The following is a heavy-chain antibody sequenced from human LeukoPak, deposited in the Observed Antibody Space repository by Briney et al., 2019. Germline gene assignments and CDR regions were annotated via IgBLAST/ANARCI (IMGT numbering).Heavy chain of an antibody. CDR2: INPYNGGT. D-gene: IGHD5-18*01. CDR3: AREGTDMAWFDY. CDR1: GYTLIGED. J-gene: IGHJ4*02. Sequence: ASVKVSCKASGYTLIGEDIHWVRQAPGQGLEWMGWINPYNGGTKFAHRFQDRVTMTRDTSINTAYMELSGLTSDDTAVYFCAREGTDMAWFDYWGQGTLVTVSS. V-gene: IGHV1-2*02.